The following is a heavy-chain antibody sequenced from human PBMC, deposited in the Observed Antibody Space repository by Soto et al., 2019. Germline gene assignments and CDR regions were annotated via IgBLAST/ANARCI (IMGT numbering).Heavy chain of an antibody. Sequence: QVQLVQSGAEVKKAGSSVKVSCKASGGTFSCYAISWVRQAPGQGLEWMGGIIPIFGTANYAQKFQGRVTITADESTSTAYMELSSLRSEDTAVYYCARAGVLWFGELSYQDGAFDIWGQGTMVTVSS. J-gene: IGHJ3*02. V-gene: IGHV1-69*01. D-gene: IGHD3-10*01. CDR3: ARAGVLWFGELSYQDGAFDI. CDR1: GGTFSCYA. CDR2: IIPIFGTA.